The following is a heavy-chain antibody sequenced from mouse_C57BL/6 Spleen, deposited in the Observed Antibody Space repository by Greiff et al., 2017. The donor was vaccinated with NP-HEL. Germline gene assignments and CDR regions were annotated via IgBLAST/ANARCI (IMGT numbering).Heavy chain of an antibody. D-gene: IGHD3-2*02. J-gene: IGHJ4*01. V-gene: IGHV5-17*01. CDR1: GFTFSDYG. CDR2: ISSGSSTI. Sequence: EVQLVESGGGLVKPGGSLKLSCAASGFTFSDYGMHWVRQAPEKGLEWVAYISSGSSTIYYADTVKGRFTISRDNAKNTLFLQMTSLRSEDTAMYYCARSQLRPFYYAMDYWGQGTSVTVSS. CDR3: ARSQLRPFYYAMDY.